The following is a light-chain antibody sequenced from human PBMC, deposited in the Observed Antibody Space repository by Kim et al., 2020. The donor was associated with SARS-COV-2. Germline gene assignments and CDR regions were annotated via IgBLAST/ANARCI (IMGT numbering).Light chain of an antibody. CDR2: DVN. Sequence: PGQSVTMSCTVTSSDVGGYNYVSWYQQYPGKAPKLMIYDVNKRPSGVPDRFSGSKSGNTASLTISGLQSEDEADYYYCSYAGSDVVFGGGTQLTVL. CDR1: SSDVGGYNY. J-gene: IGLJ2*01. CDR3: CSYAGSDVV. V-gene: IGLV2-11*01.